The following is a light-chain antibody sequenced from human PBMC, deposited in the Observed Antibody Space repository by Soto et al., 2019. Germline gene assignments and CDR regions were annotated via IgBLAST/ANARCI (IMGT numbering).Light chain of an antibody. V-gene: IGKV4-1*01. CDR3: QQYYSTPLT. CDR2: WAS. Sequence: DIVMTQSPDSLSVSLGERATINCRSSQSVLYSSNNKNYLAWYQQKPGQPPNPLIYWASTRESGVPDRFSGSGSGTDFTLTISSLQAEDVAVYYCQQYYSTPLTFGGGTKVDIK. J-gene: IGKJ4*01. CDR1: QSVLYSSNNKNY.